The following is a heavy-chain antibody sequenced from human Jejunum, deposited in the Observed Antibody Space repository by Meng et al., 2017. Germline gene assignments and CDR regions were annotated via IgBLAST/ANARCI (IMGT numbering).Heavy chain of an antibody. Sequence: EGQRVESGGGLRQPGGSRRRSCVASGFTFSNYWMHWVRQVPGKGLVWVSRITPEGDSSDYADSVKGRFTISRDNANNRLYLQMNSLRVEDTAVYYCLRVATVTTIDAWGQGTLVTVSS. CDR2: ITPEGDSS. CDR3: LRVATVTTIDA. CDR1: GFTFSNYW. J-gene: IGHJ5*02. V-gene: IGHV3-74*01. D-gene: IGHD4-17*01.